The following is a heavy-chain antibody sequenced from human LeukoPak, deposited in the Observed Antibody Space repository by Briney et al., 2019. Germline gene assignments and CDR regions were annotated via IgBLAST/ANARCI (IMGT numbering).Heavy chain of an antibody. V-gene: IGHV3-64D*09. J-gene: IGHJ4*02. CDR3: VKAQYDFWSGLDY. CDR2: ISGNGGST. Sequence: GGSLRLSCAASGFTFSRYPMHWVRQAPGKGLEYVSAISGNGGSTYYADSVKGRFTVSRDNSKNTLYLQMSSLRTEDTAIYYCVKAQYDFWSGLDYWGQGTLVTVSS. D-gene: IGHD3-3*01. CDR1: GFTFSRYP.